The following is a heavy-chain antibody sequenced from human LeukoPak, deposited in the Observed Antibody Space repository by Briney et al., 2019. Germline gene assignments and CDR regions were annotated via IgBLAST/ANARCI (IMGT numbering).Heavy chain of an antibody. V-gene: IGHV4-39*01. J-gene: IGHJ4*02. D-gene: IGHD3-22*01. Sequence: SETLSLTCTVPGGSLSSSSYYWGWIRQPPGTGLEWIGSIYYSGRTYYNPSLKSRVTISVDTTKNQFSLNLSSVTAADTAVYYCARLYYDSSGYYQICYFDYWGQGTLVTVSS. CDR2: IYYSGRT. CDR1: GGSLSSSSYY. CDR3: ARLYYDSSGYYQICYFDY.